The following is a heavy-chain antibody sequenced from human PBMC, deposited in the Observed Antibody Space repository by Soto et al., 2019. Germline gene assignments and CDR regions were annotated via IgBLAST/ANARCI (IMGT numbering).Heavy chain of an antibody. D-gene: IGHD3-16*01. CDR1: GYTFTSYG. CDR2: ISAYNGNT. CDR3: ARDSLFGGRPDAFDI. V-gene: IGHV1-18*01. Sequence: GASVKVSCKASGYTFTSYGISWVRQAPGQGLEWMGWISAYNGNTNYAQKLQGRVTMTTDTSTSTAYMELRSLRSDDTAVYYCARDSLFGGRPDAFDIWGQGTMVTVSS. J-gene: IGHJ3*02.